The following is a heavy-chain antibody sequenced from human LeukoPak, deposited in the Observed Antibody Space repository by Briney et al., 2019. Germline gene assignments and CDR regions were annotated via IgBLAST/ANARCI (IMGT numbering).Heavy chain of an antibody. CDR1: GFTFSSYG. CDR2: ISYDGSDK. CDR3: AKDAFSSGWELFDY. Sequence: GGSLRLSCAASGFTFSSYGMHWVRQAPGKGLEWVAVISYDGSDKYYADSVKGRFTISRDNSKNTLYLQMNSLRAEDTAVYSCAKDAFSSGWELFDYWGQGTLVTVSS. J-gene: IGHJ4*02. V-gene: IGHV3-30*18. D-gene: IGHD6-19*01.